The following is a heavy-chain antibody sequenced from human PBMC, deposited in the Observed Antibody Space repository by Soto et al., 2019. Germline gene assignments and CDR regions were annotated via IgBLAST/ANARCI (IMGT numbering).Heavy chain of an antibody. CDR3: AREGYYDILTGYGVDV. Sequence: GASVKVSCKASGYTFTSYDINWVRQATGQGLEWMGWMNPNSGNTGYAQKFQGRVTMTRNTSISTAYMELSSLRSEDTAVYYCAREGYYDILTGYGVDVWGQGTTVPVSS. CDR2: MNPNSGNT. CDR1: GYTFTSYD. D-gene: IGHD3-9*01. V-gene: IGHV1-8*01. J-gene: IGHJ6*02.